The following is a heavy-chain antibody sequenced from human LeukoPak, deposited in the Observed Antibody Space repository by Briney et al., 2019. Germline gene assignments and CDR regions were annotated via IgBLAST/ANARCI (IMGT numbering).Heavy chain of an antibody. V-gene: IGHV3-23*01. D-gene: IGHD1-1*01. J-gene: IGHJ6*03. CDR1: GFDFNIYA. Sequence: GGSLRLSCAASGFDSGFDFNIYAMSWVRQAPGKGLEWVSGSSGSGGSTYYADSVKGRFTISRDNSKNTLYVQMNSLRAEDTAVYYCATTLLRASTYMDVWGKGTTVTVSS. CDR2: SSGSGGST. CDR3: ATTLLRASTYMDV.